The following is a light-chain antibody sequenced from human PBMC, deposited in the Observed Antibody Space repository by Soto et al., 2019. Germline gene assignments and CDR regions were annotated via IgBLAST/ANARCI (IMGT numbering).Light chain of an antibody. V-gene: IGLV1-51*01. CDR1: SSNIGASY. Sequence: QSVLTQPPSMSAAPGQKITISCSGSSSNIGASYVFWYQRFPGTAPKLLIYDTDKRPSGIPDRFSGSKSGTSATLGITRLQTGDEADYYCGAWDSSLRVVLFGGGTKLTVL. CDR3: GAWDSSLRVVL. CDR2: DTD. J-gene: IGLJ3*02.